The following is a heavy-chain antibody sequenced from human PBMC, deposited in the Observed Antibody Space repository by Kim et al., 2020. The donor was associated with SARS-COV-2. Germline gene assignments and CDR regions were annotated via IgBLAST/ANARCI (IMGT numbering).Heavy chain of an antibody. D-gene: IGHD2-2*01. CDR3: ARSRGSISAADDWYFDL. Sequence: GGSLRLSCAASGFTFSSYGMHWVRQAPGKGLEWVAVIWYDGSNKYYADSVKGRFTISRDNSKNTLYLQMNSLRAEDTAVYYCARSRGSISAADDWYFDLWGRGTLVTVSS. J-gene: IGHJ2*01. CDR2: IWYDGSNK. V-gene: IGHV3-33*01. CDR1: GFTFSSYG.